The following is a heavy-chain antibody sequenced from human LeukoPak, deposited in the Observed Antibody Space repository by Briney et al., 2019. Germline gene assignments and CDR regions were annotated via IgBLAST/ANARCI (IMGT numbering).Heavy chain of an antibody. CDR2: ISYDGSNK. Sequence: GRSLRLSCAASGFTFSSYAMHWVRQAPGKGLEWVAVISYDGSNKYYADSVKGRFTISRDNSKNTLYLQMNSLRAEDRAVYYCARGGSLGTPLYYYYMDVWGKGTTVTVSS. D-gene: IGHD1-1*01. CDR1: GFTFSSYA. V-gene: IGHV3-30*01. J-gene: IGHJ6*03. CDR3: ARGGSLGTPLYYYYMDV.